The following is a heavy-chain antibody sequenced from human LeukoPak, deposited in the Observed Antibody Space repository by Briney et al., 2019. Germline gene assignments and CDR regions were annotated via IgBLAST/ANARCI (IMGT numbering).Heavy chain of an antibody. CDR3: ARDRGYYDSSGDAFDI. D-gene: IGHD3-22*01. CDR2: ISSSSSYI. V-gene: IGHV3-21*01. Sequence: PGGSLRLSCAASGFTFSSYSMNWVRQAPGKGLEWVSSISSSSSYIYYADSVKGRFTISRDNAKNSLYLQMNSLRAEDTAVYYCARDRGYYDSSGDAFDIWGQGTMVTVSS. CDR1: GFTFSSYS. J-gene: IGHJ3*02.